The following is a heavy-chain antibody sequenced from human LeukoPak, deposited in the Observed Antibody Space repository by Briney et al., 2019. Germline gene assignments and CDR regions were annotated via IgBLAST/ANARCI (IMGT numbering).Heavy chain of an antibody. CDR1: GGTFSSYA. J-gene: IGHJ4*02. D-gene: IGHD3-22*01. CDR3: ARVSEDYYYSSGYYPFDY. Sequence: SVKVSCKASGGTFSSYAISWVRQAPGQGLEWMGRIIPIFGTANYAQKFQGRVTITTDESTSTAYMELSSRRSEDTAVYYCARVSEDYYYSSGYYPFDYWGQGTLVTVSS. V-gene: IGHV1-69*05. CDR2: IIPIFGTA.